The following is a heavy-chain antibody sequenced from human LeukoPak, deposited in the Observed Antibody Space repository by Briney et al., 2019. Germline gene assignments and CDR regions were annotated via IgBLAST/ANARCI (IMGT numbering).Heavy chain of an antibody. V-gene: IGHV4-59*08. J-gene: IGHJ4*02. D-gene: IGHD6-19*01. Sequence: SETLSLTCTVSGVSISTYYWSWIRPPPGKGLEWIGYIYYSGSTNYNPSLKSRVTISVDTSKNQFSLKLSSVTAADTAVYYCASSGAVAELDYWGQGTVVTVSS. CDR1: GVSISTYY. CDR3: ASSGAVAELDY. CDR2: IYYSGST.